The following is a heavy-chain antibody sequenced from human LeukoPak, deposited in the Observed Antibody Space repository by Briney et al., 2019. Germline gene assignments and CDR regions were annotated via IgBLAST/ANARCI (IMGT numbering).Heavy chain of an antibody. Sequence: SETLSLTCTVSGGSISSYYWSWIRQPPGKGLKWIGYMYYSGSTNYTPSLRSRVTISIDTSKNQFYLNLSSVTAADTAVYYCARSTSGPSLFDYWGQGTLVTVSS. CDR3: ARSTSGPSLFDY. CDR1: GGSISSYY. V-gene: IGHV4-59*01. CDR2: MYYSGST. J-gene: IGHJ4*02. D-gene: IGHD2-8*02.